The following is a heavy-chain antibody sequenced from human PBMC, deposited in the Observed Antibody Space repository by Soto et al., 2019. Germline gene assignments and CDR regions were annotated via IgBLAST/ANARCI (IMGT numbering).Heavy chain of an antibody. Sequence: GGSLRLSCAASGLTFSGYWLHWVRQAPGKGLVWVSRIDDHGRVTNYADSVEGRFTISRDDAKNTLYLEMNSLRAEDTAVYYCVRDTPHNWFDPWGQGILVTVSS. CDR1: GLTFSGYW. V-gene: IGHV3-74*01. CDR3: VRDTPHNWFDP. J-gene: IGHJ5*02. CDR2: IDDHGRVT.